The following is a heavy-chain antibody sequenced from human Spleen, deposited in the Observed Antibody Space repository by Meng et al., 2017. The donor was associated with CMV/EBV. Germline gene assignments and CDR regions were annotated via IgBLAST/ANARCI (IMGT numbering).Heavy chain of an antibody. CDR1: GGSFSGYY. D-gene: IGHD5-12*01. Sequence: SETLSLTCAVYGGSFSGYYWSWIRQPPGKGLEWIGEINHSGSTNYNPSLKSRATISVDTSKNQFSLKLSSVTAADTAVYYCARGGVAYYYYGMGVWGQGTTVTVSS. V-gene: IGHV4-34*01. CDR2: INHSGST. J-gene: IGHJ6*02. CDR3: ARGGVAYYYYGMGV.